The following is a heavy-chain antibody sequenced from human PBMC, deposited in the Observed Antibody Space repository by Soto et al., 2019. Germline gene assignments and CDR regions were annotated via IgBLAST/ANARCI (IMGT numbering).Heavy chain of an antibody. J-gene: IGHJ4*02. CDR1: GFSLSTSGVG. CDR3: AHSSGVGELSSY. V-gene: IGHV2-5*02. CDR2: IYWDDDK. D-gene: IGHD1-26*01. Sequence: ITLKESGPALVKTTQTLTLTCTFSGFSLSTSGVGVGWIRQPPGKALEWLALIYWDDDKRYSPSLKSRLTITKDTSKNQVVLTMTNMDPVDTATYYCAHSSGVGELSSYWGQGTLVTVSS.